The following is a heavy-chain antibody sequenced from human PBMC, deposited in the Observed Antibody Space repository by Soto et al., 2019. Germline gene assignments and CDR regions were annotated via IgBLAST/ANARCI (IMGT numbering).Heavy chain of an antibody. CDR3: CVVKRLDQYSTSGYWFDP. V-gene: IGHV3-15*01. CDR2: IKSKADGETK. CDR1: GFTFSHAW. J-gene: IGHJ5*02. Sequence: GGSLRLSCAASGFTFSHAWRSWVRQAPGKGLEWVGRIKSKADGETKDYGAPVRGRFTISRDDAKDTLYLQMNSLRIEDTAVYYCCVVKRLDQYSTSGYWFDPWGPGTLVTVYS. D-gene: IGHD2-15*01.